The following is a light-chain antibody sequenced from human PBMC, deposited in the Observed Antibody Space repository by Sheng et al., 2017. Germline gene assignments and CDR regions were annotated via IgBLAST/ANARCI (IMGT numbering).Light chain of an antibody. Sequence: DIQMTQSPSSLSASVGDRVTITCRASQTIVTYVNWYQHRPGEAPTLLIYLASTLQSGVPSRFSGSGSGTEFTLTISSLQPEDFATYYCQQSYSTPYTFGQGTKLEI. CDR2: LAS. V-gene: IGKV1-39*01. CDR1: QTIVTY. J-gene: IGKJ2*01. CDR3: QQSYSTPYT.